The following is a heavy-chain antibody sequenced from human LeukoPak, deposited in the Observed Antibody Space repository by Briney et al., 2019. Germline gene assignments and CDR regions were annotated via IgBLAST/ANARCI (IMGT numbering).Heavy chain of an antibody. J-gene: IGHJ4*02. CDR3: ARDKIEGPTKLDY. CDR2: RKQDESEK. D-gene: IGHD1-1*01. V-gene: IGHV3-7*01. Sequence: GVSVRLSCAASGFTFSSYCMSWLRQAPGKGVEWVANRKQDESEKYYVDSLKGRFTISRDNAKNSLYLQMNSLRAEDTAVYYCARDKIEGPTKLDYWGQGILVTVSS. CDR1: GFTFSSYC.